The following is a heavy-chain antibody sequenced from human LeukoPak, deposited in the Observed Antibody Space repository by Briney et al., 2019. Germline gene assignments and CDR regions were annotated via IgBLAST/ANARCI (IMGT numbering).Heavy chain of an antibody. CDR3: ARLPLRMEFRSSFRYYGMDV. CDR1: GGSFSGYY. D-gene: IGHD1-1*01. V-gene: IGHV4-34*01. J-gene: IGHJ6*02. CDR2: INHSGST. Sequence: SETLSLTCAVYGGSFSGYYWSWIRQPPGKGLEWIGEINHSGSTNYNPSLKSRVTISVDTSKNQFSLKLSSVTAADTAVYYCARLPLRMEFRSSFRYYGMDVWGQGTTVTVSS.